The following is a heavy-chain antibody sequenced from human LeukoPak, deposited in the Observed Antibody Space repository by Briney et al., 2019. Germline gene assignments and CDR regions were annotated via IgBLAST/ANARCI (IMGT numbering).Heavy chain of an antibody. CDR2: IYSGGST. V-gene: IGHV3-53*01. J-gene: IGHJ4*02. CDR3: ARSRYDVVYFDY. Sequence: GGSLRLSCAASGFTVSSNYMSWVRQAPGKGLEWVSVIYSGGSTYYADSVKGRFTISRDNSKNTLYLQMNSLRVEDTAVYYCARSRYDVVYFDYWGQGTLVTVSS. D-gene: IGHD3-3*01. CDR1: GFTVSSNY.